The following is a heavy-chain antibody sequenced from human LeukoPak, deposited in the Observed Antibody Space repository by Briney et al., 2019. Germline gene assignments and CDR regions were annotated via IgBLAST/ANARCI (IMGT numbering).Heavy chain of an antibody. V-gene: IGHV3-48*03. CDR2: IRSSGSTI. D-gene: IGHD3-10*01. J-gene: IGHJ4*02. CDR1: GFTFRSYE. Sequence: GGSLRLSCAASGFTFRSYEMNWVRQAAGKGLEWVSYIRSSGSTIYYADSVKGRFTISRDNAKTSLYLQMNSLRAEDTAVYYCARGQWFGESPLLDYWRQGTLLTVPS. CDR3: ARGQWFGESPLLDY.